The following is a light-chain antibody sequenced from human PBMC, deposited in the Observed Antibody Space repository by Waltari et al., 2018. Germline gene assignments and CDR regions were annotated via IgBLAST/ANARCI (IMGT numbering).Light chain of an antibody. CDR2: DAS. J-gene: IGKJ1*01. Sequence: ESVVTQSRDPVSVSPGESPTLPCRATQSVGRSFAWYQQKPGQAPRLLIYDASKRVTGIPERFSGGGSGTDFSLTISRLEPEDFAVYYCQMYVRLPVTFGQGTKVEIK. CDR1: QSVGRS. CDR3: QMYVRLPVT. V-gene: IGKV3-20*01.